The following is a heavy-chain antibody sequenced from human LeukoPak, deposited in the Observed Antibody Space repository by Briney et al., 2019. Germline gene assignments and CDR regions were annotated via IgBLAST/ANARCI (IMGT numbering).Heavy chain of an antibody. J-gene: IGHJ5*02. Sequence: GASVKVSCKASGYSFSRHDINWVRQATGQGLEWMGWMNPNSGNTGYAQKFQGRVTMTRNTSISTAYMELSSLRSEDTAVYYCARGAYSNQVGWFDPWGQGTLVTVSS. CDR2: MNPNSGNT. D-gene: IGHD6-13*01. V-gene: IGHV1-8*01. CDR1: GYSFSRHD. CDR3: ARGAYSNQVGWFDP.